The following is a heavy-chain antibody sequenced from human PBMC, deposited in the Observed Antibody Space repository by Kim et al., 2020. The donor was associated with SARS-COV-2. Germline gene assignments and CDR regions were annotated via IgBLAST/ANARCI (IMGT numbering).Heavy chain of an antibody. D-gene: IGHD2-21*02. CDR1: EFTFSNYG. V-gene: IGHV3-30*18. Sequence: GGSLRLSCAASEFTFSNYGMHWVRLAPGKGLEWVAGILLDGINKFYADSGKGRITISRDNSKTTLYLQMNSLRPEDTAVYHCAKERSGNSGTGDCWGQGTLVIVSS. J-gene: IGHJ4*02. CDR2: ILLDGINK. CDR3: AKERSGNSGTGDC.